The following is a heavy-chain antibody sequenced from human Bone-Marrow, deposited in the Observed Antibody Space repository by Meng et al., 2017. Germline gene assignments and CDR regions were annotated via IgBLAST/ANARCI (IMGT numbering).Heavy chain of an antibody. Sequence: QVSLVHSGAEVKNPGDSVQVSGKASGYTFTSYVISWVRQAPGQGLEWMGWISAYNVNTNYAQKLQGRVTMTTDTSTSTAYMELRSLRSDDTAVYYCARGAWVRGVSHNDYWGQGTLVTVSS. CDR1: GYTFTSYV. CDR3: ARGAWVRGVSHNDY. D-gene: IGHD3-10*01. CDR2: ISAYNVNT. V-gene: IGHV1-18*01. J-gene: IGHJ4*02.